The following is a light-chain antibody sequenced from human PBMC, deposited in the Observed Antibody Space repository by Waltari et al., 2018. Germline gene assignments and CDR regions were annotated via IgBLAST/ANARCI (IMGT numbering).Light chain of an antibody. CDR1: QSVLYSPNNKNY. Sequence: DIVMTQSPDSLAVSLGERATINCKSSQSVLYSPNNKNYLAWYQQKPGQPPKLPIYWASNRESGVPDRISGSGSGTDFTLTISSLQAEDVAVYYCQQYYSTPWTFGQGTKVEIK. J-gene: IGKJ1*01. V-gene: IGKV4-1*01. CDR3: QQYYSTPWT. CDR2: WAS.